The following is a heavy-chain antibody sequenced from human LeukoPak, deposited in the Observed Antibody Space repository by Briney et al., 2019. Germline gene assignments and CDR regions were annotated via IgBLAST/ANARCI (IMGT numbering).Heavy chain of an antibody. J-gene: IGHJ4*02. CDR2: IYYTGTT. CDR3: ARGGRRLDY. CDR1: GGSISSYY. V-gene: IGHV4-59*01. Sequence: SETLSLTCTVSGGSISSYYWSWIRQPPGKGLEWIGYIYYTGTTNYNPSLKSRVTISVDTSKNQFSLKLSSVTAADTAVYYCARGGRRLDYWGQGTLVTVSS. D-gene: IGHD3-16*01.